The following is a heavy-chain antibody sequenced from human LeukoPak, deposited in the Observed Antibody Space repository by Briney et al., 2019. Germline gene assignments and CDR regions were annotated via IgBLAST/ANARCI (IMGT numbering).Heavy chain of an antibody. CDR2: IYYSGST. CDR3: ARVARYSSGWYYSDY. Sequence: PSGTLSLTCTVSGGSISSSSYYWGWIRQPPGKGLEWIGSIYYSGSTYYNPSLKSRVTISVDTSKNQFSLKLSSVTAADTAVYYCARVARYSSGWYYSDYWGQGTLVTVSS. J-gene: IGHJ4*02. V-gene: IGHV4-39*07. CDR1: GGSISSSSYY. D-gene: IGHD6-19*01.